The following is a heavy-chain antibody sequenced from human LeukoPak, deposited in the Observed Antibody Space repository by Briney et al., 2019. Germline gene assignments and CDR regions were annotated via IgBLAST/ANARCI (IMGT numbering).Heavy chain of an antibody. CDR1: GFTFSSYS. CDR3: ASSPAGGVAVAGTFYY. V-gene: IGHV3-21*01. J-gene: IGHJ4*02. Sequence: GGSLRLSCAASGFTFSSYSMNWVRQAPGKGLEWVSSISSSSYIYYADSVKGRFTISRDNAKNSLYLQMNSLRAEDTAVYYCASSPAGGVAVAGTFYYWGQGTLVTVSS. D-gene: IGHD6-19*01. CDR2: ISSSSYI.